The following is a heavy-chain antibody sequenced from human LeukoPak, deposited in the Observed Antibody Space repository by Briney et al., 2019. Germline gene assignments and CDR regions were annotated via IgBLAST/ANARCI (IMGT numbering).Heavy chain of an antibody. D-gene: IGHD5-24*01. CDR1: GFTLSSYW. CDR2: IKQDGSEK. Sequence: RTGGSLRLSCAASGFTLSSYWMSWVRQAPGKGLEWVANIKQDGSEKYYVDSVKGRFTISRDNAKNSLYLQMNSLRTEDTAVYYCARDLAPYWEMATIYGNLAYWGQGTLVTVSS. J-gene: IGHJ4*02. CDR3: ARDLAPYWEMATIYGNLAY. V-gene: IGHV3-7*01.